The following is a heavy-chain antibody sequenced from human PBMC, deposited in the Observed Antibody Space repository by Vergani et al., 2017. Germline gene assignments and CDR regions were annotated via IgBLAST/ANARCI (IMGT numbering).Heavy chain of an antibody. CDR3: ARGSPGPDAVDI. V-gene: IGHV3-30*03. J-gene: IGHJ3*02. CDR1: GFTFSSYG. CDR2: ISYDGSNK. Sequence: QVQLVESGGGVVQPGRSLRLSCAASGFTFSSYGMHWVRQAPGKGLEWVAVISYDGSNKYYADSVKGRFTISRDNSKNTLYLQMNSLRAEDTAVYYCARGSPGPDAVDIWGQGTMVTVSS. D-gene: IGHD1-26*01.